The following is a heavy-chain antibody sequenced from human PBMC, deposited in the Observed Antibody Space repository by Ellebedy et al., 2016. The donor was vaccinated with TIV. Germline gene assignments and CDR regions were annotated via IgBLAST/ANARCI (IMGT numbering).Heavy chain of an antibody. V-gene: IGHV3-11*06. CDR1: GFTFSDYY. CDR2: ISSSSSYT. CDR3: ASQVGELLLHYFDY. D-gene: IGHD3-10*01. J-gene: IGHJ4*02. Sequence: GGSLRLSCAASGFTFSDYYMSWIRQAPGKGLEWVSYISSSSSYTNYADSVKGRFTISRDNAKNSLYLQMNSLRAEDTAVYYCASQVGELLLHYFDYWGQGTLVTVSS.